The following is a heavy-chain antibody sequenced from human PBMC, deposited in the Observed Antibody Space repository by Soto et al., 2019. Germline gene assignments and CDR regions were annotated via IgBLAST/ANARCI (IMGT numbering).Heavy chain of an antibody. CDR2: IDPSDSYT. CDR3: ARQSGGSTWQVDY. D-gene: IGHD2-15*01. CDR1: GYSFTSYW. J-gene: IGHJ4*02. V-gene: IGHV5-10-1*03. Sequence: EVQLVQSGSEVKKPWESLRISCKGSGYSFTSYWINWVRQMPGKGLEWMGRIDPSDSYTNYSPSLQGHVTISVDKSISTSYLQWSSLKASDTAMYYCARQSGGSTWQVDYWGQGTPVTVSS.